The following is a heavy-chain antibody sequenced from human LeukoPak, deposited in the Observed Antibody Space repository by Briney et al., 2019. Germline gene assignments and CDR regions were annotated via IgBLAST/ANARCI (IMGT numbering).Heavy chain of an antibody. CDR2: ISAYNGNT. D-gene: IGHD4-17*01. J-gene: IGHJ5*02. CDR3: ARMTTVSTWFDP. V-gene: IGHV1-18*01. CDR1: GYTFTSYG. Sequence: ASVKVSCKASGYTFTSYGISWVRQAPGQGLEWMGWISAYNGNTNYAQKLQGRVTITADKSTSTAYMELSSLRSEDTAVYYCARMTTVSTWFDPWGQGTLATVSS.